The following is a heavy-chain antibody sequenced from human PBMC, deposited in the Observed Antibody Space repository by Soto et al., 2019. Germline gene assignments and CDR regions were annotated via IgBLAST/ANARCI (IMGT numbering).Heavy chain of an antibody. CDR1: GFTFSSYS. CDR2: ISGSSSYI. D-gene: IGHD1-26*01. J-gene: IGHJ1*01. V-gene: IGHV3-21*01. Sequence: PGGSLRLSCAASGFTFSSYSMNWLRQAPGKGLEWVSSISGSSSYIYYADSVKGLFTISRDNAKNSLSLQMNSLRAEDTAVYYCARDPSDLWEPDQYFQQWGQGTLVTVSS. CDR3: ARDPSDLWEPDQYFQQ.